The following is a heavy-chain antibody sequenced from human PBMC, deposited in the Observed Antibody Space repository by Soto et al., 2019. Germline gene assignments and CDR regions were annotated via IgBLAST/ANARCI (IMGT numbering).Heavy chain of an antibody. Sequence: GESLKISCKGSGYSFTRYWIGWVRQMPGKGLEWLGIIYPGDSDTRYSPSFQGQVTISADKSISTAYLQWSSLKASDTAMYYCARGGRYCSGGSCYPNNWFDPWGQGTLVTVYS. CDR3: ARGGRYCSGGSCYPNNWFDP. CDR1: GYSFTRYW. D-gene: IGHD2-15*01. V-gene: IGHV5-51*01. J-gene: IGHJ5*02. CDR2: IYPGDSDT.